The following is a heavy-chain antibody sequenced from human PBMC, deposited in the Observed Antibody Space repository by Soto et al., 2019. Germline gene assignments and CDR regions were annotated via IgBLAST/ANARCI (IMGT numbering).Heavy chain of an antibody. V-gene: IGHV3-30-3*01. J-gene: IGHJ4*02. Sequence: PGGSLRLSCASSGFTFSNYAMQWVRQAPGKGLEWVAVIAYDGINKYYADSVRGRFTISRDNSENTLYLQMSGLRVEDTAFYYCMRQYITSSFEDYWGQGTLVTVSS. CDR1: GFTFSNYA. D-gene: IGHD5-12*01. CDR3: MRQYITSSFEDY. CDR2: IAYDGINK.